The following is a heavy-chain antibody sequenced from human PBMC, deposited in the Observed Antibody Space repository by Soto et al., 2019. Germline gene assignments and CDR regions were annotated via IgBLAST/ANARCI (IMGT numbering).Heavy chain of an antibody. D-gene: IGHD3-10*01. J-gene: IGHJ5*02. CDR2: INPNSGGT. CDR1: GYTFTGYY. V-gene: IGHV1-2*04. Sequence: ASVKVSCKASGYTFTGYYMHWVRQAPGQGLEWMGWINPNSGGTNYAQKFQGWVTMTRDTSISTAYMELSRLRSDDTAVYYCARDXGSYYGSGSYLRNWFDPWGQGALVTVSS. CDR3: ARDXGSYYGSGSYLRNWFDP.